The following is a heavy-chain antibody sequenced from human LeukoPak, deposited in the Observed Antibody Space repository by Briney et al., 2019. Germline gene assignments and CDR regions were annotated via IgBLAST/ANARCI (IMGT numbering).Heavy chain of an antibody. CDR1: GFTLSSYW. J-gene: IGHJ5*02. D-gene: IGHD3-10*01. V-gene: IGHV3-7*01. Sequence: GGPLRLSCAASGFTLSSYWMSWVRQAPGKGLEWVANIKQDGSEKYYVDSVKGRFTISRDNAKNSLYLQMNSLRAEDTAVYYCARDRDRGIWGLRGWFDPWGQGTLVTVSS. CDR2: IKQDGSEK. CDR3: ARDRDRGIWGLRGWFDP.